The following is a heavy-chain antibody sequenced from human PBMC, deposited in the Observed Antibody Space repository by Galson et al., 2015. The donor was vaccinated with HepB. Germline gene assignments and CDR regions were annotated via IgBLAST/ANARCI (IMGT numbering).Heavy chain of an antibody. D-gene: IGHD1-20*01. V-gene: IGHV1-2*02. CDR1: GYTFTGYY. Sequence: SVKASCKASGYTFTGYYIHWVRQAPGQGLEWMGWINPNSGGTNYAQKFQGRVTVTRDTSISTAYMELSRLRSDDTAVYYCARGPTSKTTYNWKQDWFDPWGQGTLVTVSS. J-gene: IGHJ5*02. CDR2: INPNSGGT. CDR3: ARGPTSKTTYNWKQDWFDP.